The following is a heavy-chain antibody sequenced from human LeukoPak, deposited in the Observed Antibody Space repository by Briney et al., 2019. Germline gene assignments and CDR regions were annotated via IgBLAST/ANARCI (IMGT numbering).Heavy chain of an antibody. CDR2: IYSGGST. Sequence: GGSLRLSCAASGFTVSSNYMSWVRQAPGKGLEWVSVIYSGGSTYYADSVKDRFTISRDNSKNTLYLQMNSLRAEDTAVYYCARLGYYDSSGYYYRYFDYWGQGTLVTVSS. CDR1: GFTVSSNY. J-gene: IGHJ4*02. CDR3: ARLGYYDSSGYYYRYFDY. D-gene: IGHD3-22*01. V-gene: IGHV3-53*01.